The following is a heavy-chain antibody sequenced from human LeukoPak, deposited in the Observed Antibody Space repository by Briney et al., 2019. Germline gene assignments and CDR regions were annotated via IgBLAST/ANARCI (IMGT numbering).Heavy chain of an antibody. J-gene: IGHJ4*02. CDR2: IYYSGST. CDR1: GGSISSYY. D-gene: IGHD4-23*01. V-gene: IGHV4-59*01. CDR3: ASLYGGNDGFGY. Sequence: SETLSLSCTVSGGSISSYYWSWIRQPPGKGLEWIGYIYYSGSTNYNPSLKSRVTISVDTSKNQFSLKLSSVTAADTAVYYCASLYGGNDGFGYWGQGTLVTVSS.